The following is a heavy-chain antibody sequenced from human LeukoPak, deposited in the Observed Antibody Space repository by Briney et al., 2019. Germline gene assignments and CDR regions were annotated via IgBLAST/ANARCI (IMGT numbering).Heavy chain of an antibody. CDR3: ARDKDYYDSSGYYTIPFDY. CDR1: GLIFSNYW. D-gene: IGHD3-22*01. J-gene: IGHJ4*02. CDR2: IKEDGSET. V-gene: IGHV3-7*01. Sequence: GGSLRLSCAASGLIFSNYWMTWVRQAPGKGLEWVANIKEDGSETYYVDSVKGRFTISRDNDKSTLYLQMNSLRAEDTAVYYCARDKDYYDSSGYYTIPFDYWGQGTLVTVSS.